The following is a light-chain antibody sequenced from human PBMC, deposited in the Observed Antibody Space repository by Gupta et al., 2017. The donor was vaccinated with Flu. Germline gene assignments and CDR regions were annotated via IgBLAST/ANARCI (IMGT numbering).Light chain of an antibody. CDR3: QQYYRTPPT. Sequence: NFKSSQSFLYTSKNKNYLAWFQQKPGQPPKLLIYWASTRESGVPDRFSGSGSVTDFTLTISSLQAEDVAVYYCQQYYRTPPTFGQGTKVEIK. CDR2: WAS. J-gene: IGKJ1*01. V-gene: IGKV4-1*01. CDR1: QSFLYTSKNKNY.